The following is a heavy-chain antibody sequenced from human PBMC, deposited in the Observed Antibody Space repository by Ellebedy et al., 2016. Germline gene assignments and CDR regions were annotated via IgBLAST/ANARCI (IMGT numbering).Heavy chain of an antibody. J-gene: IGHJ4*02. Sequence: GGSLRLXXAVSGFSSSNYAMHWVRQGTGKGLEWVATIGFRGDAFYVGSVTGRFTFAREDAKDSLYLQMNSLRAEDTAVYYCYYGHYSGSWGQGTLVTVSS. CDR1: GFSSSNYA. CDR3: YYGHYSGS. V-gene: IGHV3-13*01. D-gene: IGHD4-17*01. CDR2: IGFRGDA.